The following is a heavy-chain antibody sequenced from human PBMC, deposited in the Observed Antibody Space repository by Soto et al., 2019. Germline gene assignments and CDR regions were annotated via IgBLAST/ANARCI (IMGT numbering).Heavy chain of an antibody. V-gene: IGHV1-69*06. D-gene: IGHD2-15*01. Sequence: SVKVSCKASGGTFSSYAISWLRQAPGQGLEWMGGIIPIFGTANYAQKFQGRVTITADKSTSTAYMGLSSLRSEDTAVYYCARADCSGGGCYSYCGMDVWGQGTTVTVSS. J-gene: IGHJ6*02. CDR1: GGTFSSYA. CDR3: ARADCSGGGCYSYCGMDV. CDR2: IIPIFGTA.